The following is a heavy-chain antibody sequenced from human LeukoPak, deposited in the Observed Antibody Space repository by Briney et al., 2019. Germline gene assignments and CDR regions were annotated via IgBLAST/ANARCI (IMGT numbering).Heavy chain of an antibody. CDR1: GYSINNDYF. CDR2: IYHSGST. CDR3: ARVAGDYYFDY. J-gene: IGHJ4*02. Sequence: SETLSLTCTVSGYSINNDYFWGWIRQPPGKGLEWIGSIYHSGSTYYNPSLKSRVTISVDTSKNQFSLRLSSVTAADTAVYYCARVAGDYYFDYWGQGTLVTVSS. V-gene: IGHV4-38-2*02. D-gene: IGHD4-17*01.